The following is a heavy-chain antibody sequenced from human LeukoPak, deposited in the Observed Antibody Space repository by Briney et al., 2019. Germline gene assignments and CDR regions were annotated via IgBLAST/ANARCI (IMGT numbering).Heavy chain of an antibody. CDR1: GFTFSSYT. J-gene: IGHJ5*02. Sequence: GGSLRLSCATSGFTFSSYTINWVRQAPGKGLEWVSSISSRALYLYYANSVKGRFTISRDNANNSVYLQMDGLRADDTAVYYCARAQAGYNWFDPWGQGTRVTVSS. D-gene: IGHD6-25*01. CDR3: ARAQAGYNWFDP. CDR2: ISSRALYL. V-gene: IGHV3-21*01.